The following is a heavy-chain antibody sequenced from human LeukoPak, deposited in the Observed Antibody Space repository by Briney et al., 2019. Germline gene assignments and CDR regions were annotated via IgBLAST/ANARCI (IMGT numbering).Heavy chain of an antibody. J-gene: IGHJ4*02. CDR1: GFTFSNYK. CDR2: ISSSSSYI. V-gene: IGHV3-21*01. Sequence: PGGSLRLSCAASGFTFSNYKMNWVRQAPGKGLEWVSSISSSSSYIYYADSVKGRFTISRDNAKNSLYLQMNSLRAEDTAVYYCARRLSGREYVDYPPYYFDYWGQGTLVTVSS. CDR3: ARRLSGREYVDYPPYYFDY. D-gene: IGHD4-17*01.